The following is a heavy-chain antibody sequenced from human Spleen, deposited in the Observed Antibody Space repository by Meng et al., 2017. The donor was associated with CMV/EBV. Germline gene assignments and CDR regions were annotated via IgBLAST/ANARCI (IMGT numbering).Heavy chain of an antibody. Sequence: WIRQPPGKGLEWIGEINHSGSTNYNPSLKSRVTISVDTSKNQFSLKLSSVTAADTAVYYCARGGSDCSSTSCYFVTIFGVVITPFDYWGQGTLVTVSS. V-gene: IGHV4-34*01. J-gene: IGHJ4*02. CDR3: ARGGSDCSSTSCYFVTIFGVVITPFDY. CDR2: INHSGST. D-gene: IGHD3-3*01.